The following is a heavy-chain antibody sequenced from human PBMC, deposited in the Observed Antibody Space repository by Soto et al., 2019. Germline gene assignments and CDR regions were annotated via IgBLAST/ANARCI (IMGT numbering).Heavy chain of an antibody. CDR2: INPDIGRT. Sequence: QVQLVQSGAEVKKPGASVKVSCKASGYTFTGYYMHWVRQAPGQGLEWMGWINPDIGRTNHAQKFQGWVTMTRDTSIGTAYMELSRLRSDGTAVYYCARDGDSSSSEDYGMDVWGQGTTVTVSS. CDR3: ARDGDSSSSEDYGMDV. D-gene: IGHD6-6*01. CDR1: GYTFTGYY. J-gene: IGHJ6*02. V-gene: IGHV1-2*04.